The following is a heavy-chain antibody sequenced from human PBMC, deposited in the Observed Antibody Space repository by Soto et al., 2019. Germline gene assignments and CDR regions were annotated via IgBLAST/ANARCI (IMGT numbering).Heavy chain of an antibody. D-gene: IGHD6-6*01. CDR2: IRGGSSVT. Sequence: WRSMRLSCTPAAFTYSKYTIDCVRQASEKWLEWVWTIRGGSSVTYYGASVTGRFTISRDNANETLFLKLNRLSAEDTATCYCAKVPSINSYYPFDVWGSGTQGPVTS. CDR1: AFTYSKYT. J-gene: IGHJ1*01. CDR3: AKVPSINSYYPFDV. V-gene: IGHV3-23*01.